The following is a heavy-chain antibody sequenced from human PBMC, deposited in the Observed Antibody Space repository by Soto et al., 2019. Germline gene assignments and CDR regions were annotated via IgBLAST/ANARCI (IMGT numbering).Heavy chain of an antibody. CDR2: CGGGGST. D-gene: IGHD1-26*01. CDR1: GFIFSNYA. CDR3: AKFTGQYYRPSAVDA. V-gene: IGHV3-23*01. Sequence: EVQLLESGGTLVQPGGSLRLSCAASGFIFSNYAMTWVRQAPGKGLEWVSYCGGGGSTYYADPVKGRFTCSRDNSKNTRSLQTNSLRAEVTAVYFCAKFTGQYYRPSAVDAWGKGTTVSVSS. J-gene: IGHJ6*04.